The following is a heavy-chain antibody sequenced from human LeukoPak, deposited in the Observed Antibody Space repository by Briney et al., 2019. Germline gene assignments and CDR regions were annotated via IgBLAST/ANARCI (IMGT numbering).Heavy chain of an antibody. CDR3: ARHEQLVPPSSHDYYYYYMDV. V-gene: IGHV4-59*08. D-gene: IGHD6-6*01. CDR1: GGSISSYY. J-gene: IGHJ6*03. CDR2: IYYSGST. Sequence: PSETLSLTCTVSGGSISSYYWSWIRQPPGKGLEWIGYIYYSGSTNYNPSLKSRVTISVDTSKNQFSLKLSSVTAADTAVYYCARHEQLVPPSSHDYYYYYMDVWGKGTTVTVSS.